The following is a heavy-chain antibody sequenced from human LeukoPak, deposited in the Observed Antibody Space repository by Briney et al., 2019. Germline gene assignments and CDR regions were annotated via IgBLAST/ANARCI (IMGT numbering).Heavy chain of an antibody. CDR2: ISSSSSYI. CDR1: GFTFSSYS. D-gene: IGHD3-22*01. CDR3: AREVYYDSSGYYYVPSPFDY. Sequence: GGSLRLSCAASGFTFSSYSMNWVRQAPGKGLEWVSSISSSSSYIYYADSVKGRFTISRDNAKNSLYLQMNSLRAEDTAVYYCAREVYYDSSGYYYVPSPFDYWGQGTLVTVSS. J-gene: IGHJ4*02. V-gene: IGHV3-21*01.